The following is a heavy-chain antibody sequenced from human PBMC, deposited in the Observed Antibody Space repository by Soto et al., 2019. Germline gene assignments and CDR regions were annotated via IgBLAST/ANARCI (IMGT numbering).Heavy chain of an antibody. Sequence: GGALRLSCAAPGFTFTSYAMTWVRQAPGKGLEWVSTISGSSGRTYYADSVKGRFTISRDNSKNTLYLQMNRLRAEDTAVFYCATRSTSIDYWGQGPLVTVSS. J-gene: IGHJ4*02. CDR3: ATRSTSIDY. V-gene: IGHV3-23*01. CDR2: ISGSSGRT. CDR1: GFTFTSYA.